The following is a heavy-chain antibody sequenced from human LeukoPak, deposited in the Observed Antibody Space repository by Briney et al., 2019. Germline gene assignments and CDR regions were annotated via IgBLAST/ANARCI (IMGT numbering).Heavy chain of an antibody. CDR2: IYYSGST. CDR1: GGSISSSNYY. CDR3: ARNASDSGTSYFDY. Sequence: PSETLSLTCTVSGGSISSSNYYWGWIRQPPGTGLEWIGSIYYSGSTSYNPSLKSRVTISVDTSKNQFSLKLDSVTAADTAVYYCARNASDSGTSYFDYWGQGTLVTVSS. V-gene: IGHV4-39*01. J-gene: IGHJ4*02. D-gene: IGHD1-26*01.